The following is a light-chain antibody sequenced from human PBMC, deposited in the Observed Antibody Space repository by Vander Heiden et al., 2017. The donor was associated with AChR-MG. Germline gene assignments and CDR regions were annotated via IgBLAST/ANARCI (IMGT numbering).Light chain of an antibody. V-gene: IGLV1-40*01. CDR1: NHNIGAGYG. CDR3: QSYDNGLSGWV. Sequence: QSVLTQPPSVSGAPGQRVNIPCDGTNHNIGAGYGVQWYRHLPGAAPKVLIFRSVDRPSGVPDRFSGSKSGTSASLAITGLQAEDEAVYYCQSYDNGLSGWVFGGGTKVTVL. CDR2: RSV. J-gene: IGLJ3*02.